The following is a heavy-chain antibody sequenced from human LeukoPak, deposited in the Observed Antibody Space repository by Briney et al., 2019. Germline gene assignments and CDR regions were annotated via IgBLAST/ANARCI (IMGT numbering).Heavy chain of an antibody. D-gene: IGHD6-13*01. V-gene: IGHV1-8*03. J-gene: IGHJ6*03. CDR3: ARGPTYSSSWYSSYYYYYMDV. Sequence: ASVKVSCKASGYTFTGYYMHWVRQATGQGLEWMGWMNPNSGNTGYAQKFQGRVTITRNTSISTAYMELSSLRSEDTAVYYCARGPTYSSSWYSSYYYYYMDVWGKGTTVTVSS. CDR1: GYTFTGYY. CDR2: MNPNSGNT.